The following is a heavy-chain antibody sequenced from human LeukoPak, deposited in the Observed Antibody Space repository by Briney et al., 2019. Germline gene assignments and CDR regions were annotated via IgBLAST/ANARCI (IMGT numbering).Heavy chain of an antibody. CDR2: IYPGDSDT. Sequence: GESLKISCQGSGYSFNSYWMGWVRQMPGKGLEGIWIIYPGDSDTRYSPSFESQVPISADKSLSTAYLQWSSLKASDTAMYYCARRGLGLTFDYWGEGTLVTVSS. CDR3: ARRGLGLTFDY. CDR1: GYSFNSYW. J-gene: IGHJ4*02. V-gene: IGHV5-51*01. D-gene: IGHD2-2*03.